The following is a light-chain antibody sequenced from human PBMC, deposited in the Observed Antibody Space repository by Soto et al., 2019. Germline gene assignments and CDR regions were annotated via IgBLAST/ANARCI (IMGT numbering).Light chain of an antibody. CDR1: QSVSSSY. CDR3: QQYGSSQS. Sequence: EIVLTQSPGTLSLSPGERATLSCRASQSVSSSYLAWYQQKPGQAPRLLIYGASSRATGIPDRFSGSGSRTHFTLTISRLEPEDFAVDYCQQYGSSQSFGQGTKVEIK. CDR2: GAS. V-gene: IGKV3-20*01. J-gene: IGKJ1*01.